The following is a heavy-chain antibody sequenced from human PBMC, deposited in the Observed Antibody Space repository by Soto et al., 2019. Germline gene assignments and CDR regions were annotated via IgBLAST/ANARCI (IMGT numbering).Heavy chain of an antibody. J-gene: IGHJ4*02. Sequence: GYLRHSCTASGFTLSRFAMSWVRQAPGKGLEWISAVSGSGGSTYYADSVKGRFTISRDNSKDTLYLQMNNLSVFDTTVYYCAKPLYYNWNDYCGQ. D-gene: IGHD1-20*01. V-gene: IGHV3-23*01. CDR1: GFTLSRFA. CDR2: VSGSGGST. CDR3: AKPLYYNWNDY.